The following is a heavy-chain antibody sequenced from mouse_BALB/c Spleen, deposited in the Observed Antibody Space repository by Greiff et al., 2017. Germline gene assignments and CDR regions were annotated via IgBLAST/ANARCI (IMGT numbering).Heavy chain of an antibody. D-gene: IGHD1-1*02. Sequence: DVKLQESGGGLVQPGGSLKLSCAASGFDFSRYWMSWVRQAPGKGLEWIGEINPDSSTINYTPSLKDKFIISRDNAKNTLYLQMSKVRSEDTALYYCARLWSYAMDYWGQGTSVTVSS. V-gene: IGHV4-1*02. J-gene: IGHJ4*01. CDR1: GFDFSRYW. CDR3: ARLWSYAMDY. CDR2: INPDSSTI.